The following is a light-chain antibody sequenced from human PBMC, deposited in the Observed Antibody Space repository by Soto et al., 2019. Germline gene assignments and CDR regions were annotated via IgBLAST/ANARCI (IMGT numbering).Light chain of an antibody. V-gene: IGKV1-5*01. CDR1: QNISVW. J-gene: IGKJ2*01. Sequence: DIQMTQSPSTLSASVGDGVTITCRASQNISVWLAWYQQRPGKAPNFLIYDASKLETGVSSRFSGSGSGTEFTLTIRSLQPDDFATYYCQQYDSSSPTFCQGIKLEIK. CDR3: QQYDSSSPT. CDR2: DAS.